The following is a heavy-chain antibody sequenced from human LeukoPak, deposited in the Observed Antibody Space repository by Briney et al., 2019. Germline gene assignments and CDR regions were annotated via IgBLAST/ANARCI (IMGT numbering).Heavy chain of an antibody. CDR3: ARVPRILTGYYGGSGYYSLDV. D-gene: IGHD3-9*01. Sequence: GGSLRLSCAASGVTFSSYAMHWVREAPGKGREGGAVISYDGSNKYYADSVKGRFTISRDNSKNTLYLQMNSLRAEDTAVYYCARVPRILTGYYGGSGYYSLDVWGQGTTVTVSS. V-gene: IGHV3-30-3*01. CDR1: GVTFSSYA. CDR2: ISYDGSNK. J-gene: IGHJ6*02.